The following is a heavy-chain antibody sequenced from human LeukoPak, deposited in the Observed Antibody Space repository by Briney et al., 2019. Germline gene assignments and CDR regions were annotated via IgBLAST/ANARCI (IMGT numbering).Heavy chain of an antibody. D-gene: IGHD1-1*01. Sequence: GGSLTLFCVASGITFRDFSMTWIRSPPPGEPHWVAYIDPDRTDTDYADSVKGRFTISRDNAKKSLDLQMNKLIADDTAVYYCARTTRRLDYWGQGTLVTVSS. V-gene: IGHV3-11*03. J-gene: IGHJ4*02. CDR3: ARTTRRLDY. CDR2: IDPDRTDT. CDR1: GITFRDFS.